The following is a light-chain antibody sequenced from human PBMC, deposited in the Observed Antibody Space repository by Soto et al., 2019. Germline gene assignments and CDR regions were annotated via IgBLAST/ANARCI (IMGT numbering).Light chain of an antibody. V-gene: IGKV3D-20*02. CDR1: RSFASSY. Sequence: DMVLTQSPGTLSLSPGERATLSCRASRSFASSYLGWYQQKPGQAPRLLLYAASKRATGIPDRFSGSGSGTDFILTINRLEPEDSAVYYCQQRSNWPRFTFGPGTKVDIK. J-gene: IGKJ3*01. CDR3: QQRSNWPRFT. CDR2: AAS.